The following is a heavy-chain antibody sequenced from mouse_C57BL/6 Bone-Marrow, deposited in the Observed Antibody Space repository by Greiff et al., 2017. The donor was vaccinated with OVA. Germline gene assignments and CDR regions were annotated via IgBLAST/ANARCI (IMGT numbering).Heavy chain of an antibody. J-gene: IGHJ1*03. CDR3: ARLRDGSTYWYFDV. CDR2: IYPRSGNT. CDR1: GYTFTSYG. V-gene: IGHV1-81*01. Sequence: QVQLQQSGAELARPGASVKLSCKASGYTFTSYGISWVKQRTGQGLEWIGEIYPRSGNTYYNEKFKGKATLTADKSSSTAYMELRSLTSEDSAVYFCARLRDGSTYWYFDVWGTGTTVTVSS. D-gene: IGHD1-1*01.